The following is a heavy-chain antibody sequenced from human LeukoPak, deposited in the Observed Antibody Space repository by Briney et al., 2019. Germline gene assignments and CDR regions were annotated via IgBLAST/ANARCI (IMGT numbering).Heavy chain of an antibody. CDR3: AEGPVVVIRGDYYYYYMDV. CDR1: GGTFSSYA. Sequence: SVKVSCKASGGTFSSYAISWVRQAPGQGLEWMGGIIPIFGTANYAQKFQGRVTITTDESTSTAYMELSSLRSEDTAVYYCAEGPVVVIRGDYYYYYMDVWGKGTTVTVSS. CDR2: IIPIFGTA. V-gene: IGHV1-69*05. J-gene: IGHJ6*03. D-gene: IGHD3-22*01.